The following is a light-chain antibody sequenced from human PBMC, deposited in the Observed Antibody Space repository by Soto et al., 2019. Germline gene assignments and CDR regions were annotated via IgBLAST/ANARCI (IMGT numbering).Light chain of an antibody. CDR3: SSYTSSKRV. CDR1: SSDVGGYNY. Sequence: QSALTQPAYVSGSPGQSITISCTGTSSDVGGYNYVSWYQQHPGKAPKLMIYDVSNRPSGVSNRFSGSKSGNTASLTISGLQAEDEADYYCSSYTSSKRVFGGGTKVTVL. V-gene: IGLV2-14*01. J-gene: IGLJ2*01. CDR2: DVS.